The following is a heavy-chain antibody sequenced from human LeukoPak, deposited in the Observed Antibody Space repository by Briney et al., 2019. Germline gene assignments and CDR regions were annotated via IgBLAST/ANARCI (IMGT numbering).Heavy chain of an antibody. CDR3: ASDTQYYDFWSGYKGGYFDY. Sequence: GGSLRLSCAASGFTFSSYSMNWVRQAPGKGLEWVSYISSSSSTIYYADSVKGRFTISRDNAKNSLYLQMNSLRNEDTAVYYSASDTQYYDFWSGYKGGYFDYWGQGTLVTVSS. CDR1: GFTFSSYS. V-gene: IGHV3-48*02. CDR2: ISSSSSTI. J-gene: IGHJ4*02. D-gene: IGHD3-3*01.